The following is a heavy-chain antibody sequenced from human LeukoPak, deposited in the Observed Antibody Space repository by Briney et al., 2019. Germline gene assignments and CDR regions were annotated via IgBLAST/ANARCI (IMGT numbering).Heavy chain of an antibody. CDR3: ARSYGDYVWFGAFDI. CDR2: INHSGST. CDR1: GGSFSGYY. D-gene: IGHD4-17*01. Sequence: SETLPLTCAVYGGSFSGYYWSWIRQPPGKGLEWIGEINHSGSTNYNPSLKSRVTISVDTSKNQFSLKLSSVTAADTAVYYCARSYGDYVWFGAFDIWGQGTMVTVSS. J-gene: IGHJ3*02. V-gene: IGHV4-34*01.